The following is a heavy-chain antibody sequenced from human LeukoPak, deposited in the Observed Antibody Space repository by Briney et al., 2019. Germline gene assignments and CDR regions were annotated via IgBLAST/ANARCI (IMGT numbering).Heavy chain of an antibody. CDR3: VRDKGGYCSSTSCYAGHWFDP. Sequence: SETLSLTCTVSGGSISSYYWSWIRRPPGKGLEWIGYIYHSGSTNYNPSLKSRVTMSVDTSKNQFSLKLSSVTPADTAVYYCVRDKGGYCSSTSCYAGHWFDPWGQGTLVTVSS. V-gene: IGHV4-59*01. J-gene: IGHJ5*02. CDR2: IYHSGST. CDR1: GGSISSYY. D-gene: IGHD2-2*01.